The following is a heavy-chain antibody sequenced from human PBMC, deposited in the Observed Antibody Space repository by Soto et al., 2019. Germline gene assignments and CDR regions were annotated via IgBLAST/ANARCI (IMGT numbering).Heavy chain of an antibody. CDR3: ARRHGSSYIDY. V-gene: IGHV4-59*08. CDR1: GDSISTSY. J-gene: IGHJ4*02. Sequence: PSETLSLTCTVSGDSISTSYWSWIRQPPGKGLESIGYISYSGSTNYNPSLKSRVTISVDTSKNQFSLKLTSVTAADTAVYYCARRHGSSYIDYWGQGTLVTVAS. CDR2: ISYSGST. D-gene: IGHD6-13*01.